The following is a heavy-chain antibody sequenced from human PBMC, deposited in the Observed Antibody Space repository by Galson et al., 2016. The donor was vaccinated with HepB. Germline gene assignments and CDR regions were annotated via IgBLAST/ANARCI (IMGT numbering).Heavy chain of an antibody. J-gene: IGHJ4*02. CDR2: LNKDGSEK. V-gene: IGHV3-7*01. CDR1: GFTVSSNY. CDR3: ARTIVAVPGANDYFDY. Sequence: SLRLSCAASGFTVSSNYMSWVRQAPGKGLEWVANLNKDGSEKYYMDSVKGRFTISRDNAKNALYLQMNSLRAEDTAVYYCARTIVAVPGANDYFDYWGQGTLVTVSS. D-gene: IGHD2-2*01.